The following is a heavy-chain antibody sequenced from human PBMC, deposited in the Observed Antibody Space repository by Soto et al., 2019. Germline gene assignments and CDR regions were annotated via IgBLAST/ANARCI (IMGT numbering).Heavy chain of an antibody. CDR1: GDSISSYY. CDR2: LYYGRSA. CDR3: ARHNRLRGQTGKWNYFDY. V-gene: IGHV4-59*01. D-gene: IGHD3-9*01. J-gene: IGHJ4*02. Sequence: SEALSLTCAVSGDSISSYYCMWIRQPPGKGLESIGYLYYGRSANYNPSLKSRVTLSVDTSTNQCSLTLSSMTAADTAVYYCARHNRLRGQTGKWNYFDYWGQGTLVTVSS.